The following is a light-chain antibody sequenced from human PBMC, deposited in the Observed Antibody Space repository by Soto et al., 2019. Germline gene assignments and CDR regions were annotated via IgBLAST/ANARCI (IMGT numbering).Light chain of an antibody. CDR1: QSVGSN. Sequence: EVLMTQSPATLSVSPGEGASLSCRASQSVGSNLAWYQQKPGQAPRLLIYGASTRATGIPARFSGSGSGTDFILTISSLQSEDSAVYYCQQYNNLPPTFGQGTKVDIK. V-gene: IGKV3-15*01. CDR2: GAS. CDR3: QQYNNLPPT. J-gene: IGKJ1*01.